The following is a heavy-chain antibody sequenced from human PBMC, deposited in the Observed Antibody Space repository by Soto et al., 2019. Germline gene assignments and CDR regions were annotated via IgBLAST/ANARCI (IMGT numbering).Heavy chain of an antibody. V-gene: IGHV1-18*01. J-gene: IGHJ4*02. Sequence: QVQLVQSGAEVKKPGASVKVSCKASGYTFNTYGITWVRQAPGQGLEWMGWISSYNGNTDYAQNLQGRVTMTTDTSTSTAYMELRSLSSDDTAVYYCARDRPWVGVIKTYMDCWCQGTLVTVSS. CDR1: GYTFNTYG. CDR2: ISSYNGNT. CDR3: ARDRPWVGVIKTYMDC. D-gene: IGHD3-10*01.